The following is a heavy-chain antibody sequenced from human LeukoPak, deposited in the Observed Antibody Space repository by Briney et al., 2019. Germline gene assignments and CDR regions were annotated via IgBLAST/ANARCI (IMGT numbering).Heavy chain of an antibody. V-gene: IGHV3-23*01. CDR1: GFNFSSYA. CDR2: ISGSGGNT. Sequence: PGGSLRPSCAASGFNFSSYAMTWVRQAPGKGLEWVSAISGSGGNTYYADSVKGRFTISRDNSKSTLCLRMNSLRAEDTAVYYCAKDRSDTAMAYLFDYWGQGTPVTVSS. J-gene: IGHJ4*02. CDR3: AKDRSDTAMAYLFDY. D-gene: IGHD5-18*01.